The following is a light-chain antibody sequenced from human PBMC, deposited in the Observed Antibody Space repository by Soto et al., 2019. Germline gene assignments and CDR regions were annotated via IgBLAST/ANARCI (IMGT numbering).Light chain of an antibody. CDR2: GAS. Sequence: EIVMTQSPAALSVSPGERATLSCRASQSVSSNLAWYQQKPGQAPRLLIYGASTRATGIPGRFSGSGSGTECTLTISSLQSEDFAVYYCRQYNNWPSFTFGPGTKVDIK. V-gene: IGKV3-15*01. J-gene: IGKJ3*01. CDR3: RQYNNWPSFT. CDR1: QSVSSN.